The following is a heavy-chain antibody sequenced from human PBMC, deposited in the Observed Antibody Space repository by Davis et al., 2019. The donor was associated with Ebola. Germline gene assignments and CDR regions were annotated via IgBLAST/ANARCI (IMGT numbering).Heavy chain of an antibody. CDR3: ARDRLDIVATDYYYGMDV. Sequence: SETLSLTCTVSGGSISSSSYYWGWIRQPPGKGLEWIGSIYYSGSTYYNPSLKSRVTISVDPSKNQFSLKLSSVTAADTAVYYCARDRLDIVATDYYYGMDVWGQGTTVTVSS. J-gene: IGHJ6*02. D-gene: IGHD5-12*01. V-gene: IGHV4-39*07. CDR2: IYYSGST. CDR1: GGSISSSSYY.